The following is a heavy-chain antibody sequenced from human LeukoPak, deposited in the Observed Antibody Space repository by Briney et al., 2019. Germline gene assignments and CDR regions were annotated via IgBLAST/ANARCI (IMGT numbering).Heavy chain of an antibody. J-gene: IGHJ4*02. V-gene: IGHV4-59*01. Sequence: SETPSLTCAVSGGSMRNYYWSWIRQPPGKGLEWIGYTYDSGSSSYNPSLRSRVSISLATSKNQFSLNLSSVTAADPAMYYCARGWASSWYYFDFWSQGTLVTVSS. CDR1: GGSMRNYY. CDR2: TYDSGSS. CDR3: ARGWASSWYYFDF. D-gene: IGHD2-2*01.